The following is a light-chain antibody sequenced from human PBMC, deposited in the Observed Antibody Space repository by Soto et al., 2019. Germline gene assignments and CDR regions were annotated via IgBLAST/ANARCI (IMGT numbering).Light chain of an antibody. V-gene: IGKV1-27*01. CDR3: QNYDIAPLT. Sequence: DIEMTQSPSSLSAYVGDRVTITCRASQGISNYLACYQQRPGKVPKLLIYAASTLQSGVPSRFSGSGSWTDFTPTISSLQPADVGTYYCQNYDIAPLTFGKGTPVEIK. J-gene: IGKJ1*01. CDR2: AAS. CDR1: QGISNY.